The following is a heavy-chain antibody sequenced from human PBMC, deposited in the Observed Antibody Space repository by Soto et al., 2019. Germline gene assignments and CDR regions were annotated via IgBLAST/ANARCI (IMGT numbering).Heavy chain of an antibody. V-gene: IGHV3-30-3*01. CDR3: ARKHDAFDV. CDR1: GFPFTSYA. J-gene: IGHJ6*02. Sequence: QVQLVESGGGVVQPGRSLTLSCAASGFPFTSYAIHWVRQAPGKGLEWVAVISHDGGIKHYADSVKGRFTISRDNSKNTLYLQMNSLRDEDTAVYHCARKHDAFDVWGQGNTVT. CDR2: ISHDGGIK. D-gene: IGHD1-1*01.